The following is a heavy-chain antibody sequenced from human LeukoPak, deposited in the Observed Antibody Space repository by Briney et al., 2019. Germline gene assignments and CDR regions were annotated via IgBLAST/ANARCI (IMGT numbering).Heavy chain of an antibody. Sequence: ASVKVSCKASGYTFTSYGISWVRQAPGQGLEWMGWISAYNGNTNYAQKLQGRVTMTTDTSTSTAYMELRSLRSDDTAVYYCARDGRIAVPYCSGTSCWGNWFDPWGQGTLVTVSS. D-gene: IGHD2-2*01. CDR2: ISAYNGNT. J-gene: IGHJ5*02. CDR1: GYTFTSYG. V-gene: IGHV1-18*01. CDR3: ARDGRIAVPYCSGTSCWGNWFDP.